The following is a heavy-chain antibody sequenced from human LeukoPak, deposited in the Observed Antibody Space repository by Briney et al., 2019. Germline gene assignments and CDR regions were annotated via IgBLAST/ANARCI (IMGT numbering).Heavy chain of an antibody. CDR1: GFTFSSYW. V-gene: IGHV3-21*01. CDR2: ISSSSSNI. Sequence: SGGSLRLSCAASGFTFSSYWMHWVRQAPGKGLEWVSSISSSSSNIYYADSVKGRFTISRDNAKNSLSLQMNSLRAEDTAVYYCAAQGGFDSWGQGTLVTVSS. CDR3: AAQGGFDS. J-gene: IGHJ4*02.